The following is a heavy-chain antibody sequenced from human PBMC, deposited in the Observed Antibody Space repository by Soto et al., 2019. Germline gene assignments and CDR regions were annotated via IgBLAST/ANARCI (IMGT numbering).Heavy chain of an antibody. V-gene: IGHV4-59*01. CDR1: GGSISSYY. Sequence: SETLSLTCTVSGGSISSYYWSWIRQPPGKGLEWIGYIYYSGSTNYNPSLKSRVTISVDTSKNQFSLKLSSVTAADTAVYYCARDASGMFDPWGQGTLVTVSS. D-gene: IGHD3-10*01. CDR3: ARDASGMFDP. CDR2: IYYSGST. J-gene: IGHJ5*02.